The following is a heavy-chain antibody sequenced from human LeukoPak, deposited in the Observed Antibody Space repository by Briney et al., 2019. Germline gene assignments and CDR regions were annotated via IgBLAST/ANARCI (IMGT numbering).Heavy chain of an antibody. D-gene: IGHD3-22*01. V-gene: IGHV4-59*01. CDR3: ARDTGSYYDSSGYYYGAFDI. CDR2: IYYSGSA. CDR1: GGSISSYY. J-gene: IGHJ3*02. Sequence: SETLSLTCTVSGGSISSYYWSWIRQPPGKGLEWIGYIYYSGSANYNPSLKSRVTISVDTSKNQFSLKLSSVTAADTAVYYCARDTGSYYDSSGYYYGAFDIRGQGTMVTVSS.